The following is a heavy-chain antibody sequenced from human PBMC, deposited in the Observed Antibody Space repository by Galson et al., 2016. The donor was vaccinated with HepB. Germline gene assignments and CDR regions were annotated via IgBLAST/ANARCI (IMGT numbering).Heavy chain of an antibody. V-gene: IGHV6-1*01. D-gene: IGHD5-18*01. CDR3: TRGYMHTGMNV. CDR2: TYYRSQWFN. Sequence: CVISGDSVTNDDTIWNWIRQSPSRGLEWLGRTYYRSQWFNEYAVSVKSRITINSDTSRNQFSLQLDSVTPDDTAAYFCTRGYMHTGMNVWGQGTTVTVSS. CDR1: GDSVTNDDTI. J-gene: IGHJ6*02.